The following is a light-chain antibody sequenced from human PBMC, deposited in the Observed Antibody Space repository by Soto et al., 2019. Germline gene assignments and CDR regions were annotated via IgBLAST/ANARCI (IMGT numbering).Light chain of an antibody. CDR1: QSISSN. Sequence: EIVMTQSPATLSVSPGERATLSCRASQSISSNLAWYQQKPGQAPRPLMFRTSSRATGFPARFSGSGSGTDFTLTISRLEPEDFAVYYCQQRSNWPPITFGQGTRLEIK. V-gene: IGKV3-15*01. CDR3: QQRSNWPPIT. CDR2: RTS. J-gene: IGKJ5*01.